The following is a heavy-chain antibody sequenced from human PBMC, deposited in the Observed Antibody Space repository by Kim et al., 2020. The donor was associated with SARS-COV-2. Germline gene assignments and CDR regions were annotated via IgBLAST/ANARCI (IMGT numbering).Heavy chain of an antibody. Sequence: GGSLRLSCAASGFTFSDYAMHWVRQAPGKGLQCVSAITRSGDGSFYADSVEGRFTISRDNSKNTLYLQMNSLRVEDTSVYYCVKYGRIYGAVNGGQGSLVIVSS. CDR3: VKYGRIYGAVN. J-gene: IGHJ4*02. CDR1: GFTFSDYA. CDR2: ITRSGDGS. V-gene: IGHV3-64D*06. D-gene: IGHD1-26*01.